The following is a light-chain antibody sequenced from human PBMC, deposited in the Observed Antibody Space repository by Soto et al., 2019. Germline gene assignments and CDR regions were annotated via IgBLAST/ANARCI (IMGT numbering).Light chain of an antibody. CDR1: SSNIGRNY. V-gene: IGLV1-47*01. Sequence: QSVLTQPPSASGTPGHRVTISSSGSSSNIGRNYVYWYQQLPGTAPKLLIYRNNQRPSGVPDGFSGSKSGTSASLAISGLRSEDEADYYCAAWDDSLCVSVVFCGVTKLTVL. CDR2: RNN. J-gene: IGLJ2*01. CDR3: AAWDDSLCVSVV.